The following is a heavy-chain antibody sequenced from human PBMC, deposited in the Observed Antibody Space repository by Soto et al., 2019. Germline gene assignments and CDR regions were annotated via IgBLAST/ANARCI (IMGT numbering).Heavy chain of an antibody. Sequence: GGSLRLSCAASGFTFSSYAMSWVRQAPGKGLEWVSAISGSGGSTYYADSVKGRFTISRDNSKNTLYLQMNSLRAEDTAVYYYAKVYPPTITILGVVIKTPGYYMDGWGKGTTVNLSS. CDR1: GFTFSSYA. V-gene: IGHV3-23*01. J-gene: IGHJ6*03. CDR3: AKVYPPTITILGVVIKTPGYYMDG. CDR2: ISGSGGST. D-gene: IGHD3-3*01.